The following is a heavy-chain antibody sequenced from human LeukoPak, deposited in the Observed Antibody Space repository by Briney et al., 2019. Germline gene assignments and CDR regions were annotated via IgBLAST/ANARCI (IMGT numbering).Heavy chain of an antibody. V-gene: IGHV4-39*07. CDR3: ARRLRSSSWYRDWFDP. CDR1: GGSISSSSYY. D-gene: IGHD6-13*01. J-gene: IGHJ5*02. CDR2: IYYSGST. Sequence: SETLSLTCTVSGGSISSSSYYWGWIRQPPGKGLEWIGSIYYSGSTYYNPSLKSRVTISLDTSKNQFSLKLSSVTAADTAVYYCARRLRSSSWYRDWFDPWGQGTLVTVSS.